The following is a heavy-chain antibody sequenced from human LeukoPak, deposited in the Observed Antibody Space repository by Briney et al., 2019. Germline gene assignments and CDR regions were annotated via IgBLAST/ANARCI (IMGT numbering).Heavy chain of an antibody. CDR2: SSGSGGST. D-gene: IGHD2-2*01. V-gene: IGHV3-23*01. J-gene: IGHJ4*02. CDR3: AKDSRYCSSTSCYDRFDY. CDR1: GFTFSSYA. Sequence: GGSLRLSCAASGFTFSSYAMSWVRQAPGKGLEWVSASSGSGGSTYYADSVKGRFTISRDNSKNTPYLQMNSLRAEDTAVYYCAKDSRYCSSTSCYDRFDYWGQGTLVTVSS.